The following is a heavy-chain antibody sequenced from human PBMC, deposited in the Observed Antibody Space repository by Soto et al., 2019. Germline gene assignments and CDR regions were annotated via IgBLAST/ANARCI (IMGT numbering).Heavy chain of an antibody. CDR3: AGDGNDAFDI. V-gene: IGHV3-33*01. CDR1: EGTIISYG. CDR2: IWYDGSNK. J-gene: IGHJ3*02. Sequence: RHSCGAAEGTIISYGMRRVRQAPGKGLEWVAVIWYDGSNKYYADSVKGRFTISRDNSKNTLYLQMNSLRAEDTAVYYCAGDGNDAFDIWGQGTMVTVSS.